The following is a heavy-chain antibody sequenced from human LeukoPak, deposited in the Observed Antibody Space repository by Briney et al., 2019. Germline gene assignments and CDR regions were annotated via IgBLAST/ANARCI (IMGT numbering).Heavy chain of an antibody. Sequence: SETLSLTCTVSGGSINSYYWSWIRQPAGKGLAWIGRIYSSGSTTYNPSLKSRASMSEETSKNQCSLKLTSVTAADTAVYYCARGGKATVVTMWGQGILVTVSS. CDR2: IYSSGST. J-gene: IGHJ4*02. CDR3: ARGGKATVVTM. CDR1: GGSINSYY. V-gene: IGHV4-4*07. D-gene: IGHD4-23*01.